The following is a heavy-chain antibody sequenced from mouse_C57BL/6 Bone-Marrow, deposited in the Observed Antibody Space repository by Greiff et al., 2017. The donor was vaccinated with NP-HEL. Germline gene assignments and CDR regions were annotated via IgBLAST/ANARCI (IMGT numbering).Heavy chain of an antibody. V-gene: IGHV1-80*01. Sequence: QVQLQQSGAELVKPGASVKISCKASGYAFSSYWMNWVKQRPGQGLEWIGQIYPGDGDTNYNGKFKGKATLTADKSSSTAYMQLSSLTSEDSAVYFCARPYGSSFWYFDVWGTGTTVTVSS. CDR1: GYAFSSYW. D-gene: IGHD1-1*01. J-gene: IGHJ1*03. CDR2: IYPGDGDT. CDR3: ARPYGSSFWYFDV.